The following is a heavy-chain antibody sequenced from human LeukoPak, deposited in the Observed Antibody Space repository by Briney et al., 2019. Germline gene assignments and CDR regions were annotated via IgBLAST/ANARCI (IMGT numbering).Heavy chain of an antibody. CDR3: ARLTTSSGWYIDY. V-gene: IGHV1-2*02. D-gene: IGHD6-19*01. J-gene: IGHJ4*02. CDR2: INPNSGGT. CDR1: GYTFTGYY. Sequence: ASVKVSCKASGYTFTGYYMHWVRQAPGQGLEWMGWINPNSGGTNYTQKFQGRVTMTRDTSISTAYMELSRLRSDDTAVYYCARLTTSSGWYIDYWGQGTLVTVSS.